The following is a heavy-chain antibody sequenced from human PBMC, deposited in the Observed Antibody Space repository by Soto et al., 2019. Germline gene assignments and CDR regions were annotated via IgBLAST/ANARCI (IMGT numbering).Heavy chain of an antibody. Sequence: QVQLVESGGGVVQPGRSLRLSCAASGFTFSSYGMHWVRQAPGKGLEWVAVIWYDGSNKYYADSVKGRFTISRDNSKNTLYLQMNSLRAEDTAVYYCARDPSTPLYSSRWYYFDYWGQETLVTVSS. V-gene: IGHV3-33*01. CDR2: IWYDGSNK. CDR1: GFTFSSYG. CDR3: ARDPSTPLYSSRWYYFDY. J-gene: IGHJ4*02. D-gene: IGHD6-13*01.